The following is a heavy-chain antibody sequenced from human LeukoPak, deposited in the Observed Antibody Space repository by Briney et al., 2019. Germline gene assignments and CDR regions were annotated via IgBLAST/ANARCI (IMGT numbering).Heavy chain of an antibody. Sequence: GESLKISCKCSDCRFDSYWIVWVRQMPGKGLEWMGSIYPGDSDTRYSPSFTGQVTISADKSISTAYLQWSSLKASDTAMYYCTATYYHDSSGYLEGAFDIWGQGTMVTVSS. CDR1: DCRFDSYW. D-gene: IGHD3-22*01. CDR3: TATYYHDSSGYLEGAFDI. CDR2: IYPGDSDT. J-gene: IGHJ3*02. V-gene: IGHV5-51*01.